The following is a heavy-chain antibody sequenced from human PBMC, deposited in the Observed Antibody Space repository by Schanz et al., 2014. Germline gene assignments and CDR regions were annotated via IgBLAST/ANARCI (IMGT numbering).Heavy chain of an antibody. Sequence: EVQRLESGGGLVQPGGSLRLSCASSGFSFTTYAMSWVRQAPGKGLEWVSSISSGGGSTYYADSVKGRFTISRDNSKNTLFLQMNSLRVEDSAVYYCAKSQGSSFDSWGQGTLVTVSS. CDR2: ISSGGGST. D-gene: IGHD6-13*01. CDR1: GFSFTTYA. CDR3: AKSQGSSFDS. V-gene: IGHV3-23*01. J-gene: IGHJ4*02.